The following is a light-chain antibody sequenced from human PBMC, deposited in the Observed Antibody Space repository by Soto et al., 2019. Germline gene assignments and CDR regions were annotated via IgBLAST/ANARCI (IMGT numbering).Light chain of an antibody. J-gene: IGKJ1*01. CDR1: QSLLHNNGKNY. V-gene: IGKV2-28*01. CDR2: LGS. CDR3: MQGTHWPWT. Sequence: DIVMTQSPLSLPVTPGEPASISCRSSQSLLHNNGKNYMDWYLQKPGQSPQLLIYLGSNRASGVPDRFSGSGSGTDFTLKISRVEAEDVGVYYCMQGTHWPWTFGQGTKVEIK.